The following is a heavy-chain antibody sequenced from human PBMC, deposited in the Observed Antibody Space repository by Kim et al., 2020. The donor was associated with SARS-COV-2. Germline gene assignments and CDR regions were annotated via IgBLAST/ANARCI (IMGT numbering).Heavy chain of an antibody. CDR1: GGSFSGYY. CDR2: INHSGST. J-gene: IGHJ4*02. V-gene: IGHV4-34*01. CDR3: ARGTISPYYSGWYGCDFDY. Sequence: SETLSLTCAVYGGSFSGYYWSWIRQPPGKGLEWIGEINHSGSTNYNPSLKSRVTISVDTSKNQFSLKLSSVTAADTAVYYCARGTISPYYSGWYGCDFDYWGQGTLVTVSS. D-gene: IGHD6-19*01.